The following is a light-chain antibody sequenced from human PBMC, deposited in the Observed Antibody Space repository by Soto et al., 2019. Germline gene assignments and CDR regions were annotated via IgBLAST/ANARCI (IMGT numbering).Light chain of an antibody. Sequence: QSVLAQPASVSGSPGQSITISCTGTSSDVGGYNYVCWYKQHPGKAPQLMIYEVTNRPSGVSDRFSGSKSGNTASLTISGLQAEDEADYYCSSYVGARTYVFGTGTKVTVL. CDR2: EVT. V-gene: IGLV2-14*01. J-gene: IGLJ1*01. CDR1: SSDVGGYNY. CDR3: SSYVGARTYV.